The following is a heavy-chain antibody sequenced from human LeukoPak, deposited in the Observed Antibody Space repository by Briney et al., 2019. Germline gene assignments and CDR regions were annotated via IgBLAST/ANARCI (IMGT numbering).Heavy chain of an antibody. CDR3: ARESVVGGGYFDY. D-gene: IGHD2-15*01. V-gene: IGHV1-69*04. J-gene: IGHJ4*02. CDR2: IIPILGTP. CDR1: GGTFSSYV. Sequence: ASVKVSCKTSGGTFSSYVISWVRQAPGQGLEWMGRIIPILGTPKYAQKFRGRVTITTDKSTSTAYMELSSLRSEDTAVYYCARESVVGGGYFDYWGQGTLVTVSS.